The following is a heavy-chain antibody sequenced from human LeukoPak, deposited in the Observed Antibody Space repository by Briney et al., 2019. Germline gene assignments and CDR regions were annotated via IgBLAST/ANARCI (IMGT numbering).Heavy chain of an antibody. CDR1: GGSISSSSSY. CDR2: IYYSGSS. Sequence: SETLSLTCSVSGGSISSSSSYWGWIRQPPGKGLEWIGSIYYSGSSFDNPALKSRVTISVDTSKNQFSLKLSSVTAADTAVYYCARHRSGWLQSSFDYWGQGTLVAVSS. CDR3: ARHRSGWLQSSFDY. J-gene: IGHJ4*02. D-gene: IGHD5-24*01. V-gene: IGHV4-39*01.